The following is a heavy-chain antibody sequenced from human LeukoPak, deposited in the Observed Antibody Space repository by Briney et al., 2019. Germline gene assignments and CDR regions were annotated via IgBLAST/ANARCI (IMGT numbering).Heavy chain of an antibody. J-gene: IGHJ3*02. CDR2: ITSTSSHL. CDR1: GFTFRDYY. D-gene: IGHD3-10*01. CDR3: ARDFEAGGAFDI. Sequence: TLRLCCAAPGFTFRDYYMNWCRQASGKRNDCVSYITSTSSHLYFADLVKCLFTISSVDTQHSLYVQVHSLRAGHTALFHCARDFEAGGAFDIWGQGTMVTVSS. V-gene: IGHV3-11*04.